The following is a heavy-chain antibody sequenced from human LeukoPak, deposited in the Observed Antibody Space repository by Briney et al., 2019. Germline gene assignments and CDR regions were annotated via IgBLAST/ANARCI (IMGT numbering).Heavy chain of an antibody. CDR2: ISSSSSTI. CDR3: ASDALRFLEWLNQVPGWFDP. CDR1: GFTFSSYS. V-gene: IGHV3-48*01. Sequence: GGSLRLSCAASGFTFSSYSMNWVRQAPGKGLEWVSYISSSSSTIYYADSVKGRFTISRDNAKNSLYLQMNSLRAEDTAVYYCASDALRFLEWLNQVPGWFDPWGQGTLVTVSS. D-gene: IGHD3-3*01. J-gene: IGHJ5*02.